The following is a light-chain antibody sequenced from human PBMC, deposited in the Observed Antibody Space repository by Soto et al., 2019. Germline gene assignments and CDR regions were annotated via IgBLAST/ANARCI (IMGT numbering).Light chain of an antibody. CDR1: QNINNY. J-gene: IGKJ1*01. CDR2: DAS. V-gene: IGKV1-33*01. CDR3: QHMRT. Sequence: IQMTQSPSSLSASVGDRVTITCQASQNINNYLNWYQQKPGRAPKLLIYDASTLESGVPSRFSGSGFGTEFSLTISSLQPDDFGSYYCQHMRTFGQGT.